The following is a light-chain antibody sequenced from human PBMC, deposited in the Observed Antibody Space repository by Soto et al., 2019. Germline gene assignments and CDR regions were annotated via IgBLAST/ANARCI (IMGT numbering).Light chain of an antibody. Sequence: EIVVTQSPGTLSLSPWERATLSCRASQSVSSSYLAWYQQKPGQAPRLLIYGASSRATGIPDRFSGSGSGTDFTLTISRLEPEDFAVYYCQQYGSSPWTFGQGTKVEIK. J-gene: IGKJ1*01. V-gene: IGKV3-20*01. CDR3: QQYGSSPWT. CDR2: GAS. CDR1: QSVSSSY.